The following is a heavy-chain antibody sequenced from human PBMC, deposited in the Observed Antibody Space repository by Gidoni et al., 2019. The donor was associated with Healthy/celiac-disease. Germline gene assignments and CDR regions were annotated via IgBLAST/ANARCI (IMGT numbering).Heavy chain of an antibody. CDR2: ISGSGGST. D-gene: IGHD1-26*01. CDR3: AKSPLVGATSGNYFDY. CDR1: GFPFSSYA. J-gene: IGHJ4*02. Sequence: EVQLLESGGGLVQPGGSLRLSCAASGFPFSSYAMSWVRQAPGKGLEWVSAISGSGGSTYYADSVKGRFTISRDNSKNTLYLQMNSLRAEDTAVYYCAKSPLVGATSGNYFDYWGQGTLVTVSS. V-gene: IGHV3-23*01.